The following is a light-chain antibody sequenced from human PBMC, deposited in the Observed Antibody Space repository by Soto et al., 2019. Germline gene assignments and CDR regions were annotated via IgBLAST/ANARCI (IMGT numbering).Light chain of an antibody. Sequence: DIQMTQSPSSLSASVGDRVTITCQASQDISNSLNWYQQKPGRAPQLLIHDASNLETGVPSRFSGSGSGTEFTFTISSLQTEDTGTYYCQQYYILFTFGPGTKVDIK. V-gene: IGKV1-33*01. CDR1: QDISNS. CDR2: DAS. J-gene: IGKJ3*01. CDR3: QQYYILFT.